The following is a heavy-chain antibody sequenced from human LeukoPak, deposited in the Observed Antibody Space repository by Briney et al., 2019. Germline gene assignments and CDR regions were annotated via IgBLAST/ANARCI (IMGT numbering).Heavy chain of an antibody. D-gene: IGHD4-11*01. CDR3: AKERYSNSGGLDY. CDR1: GFIFNDYA. J-gene: IGHJ4*02. Sequence: GGSLRLSCAASGFIFNDYAMHWVRQVPGKGLEWVAGISWSGGGMGFGDSVKGRFTISRDNANNSLYLQMNSLRPEDTAFYYCAKERYSNSGGLDYWGQGTLVTVSS. V-gene: IGHV3-9*01. CDR2: ISWSGGGM.